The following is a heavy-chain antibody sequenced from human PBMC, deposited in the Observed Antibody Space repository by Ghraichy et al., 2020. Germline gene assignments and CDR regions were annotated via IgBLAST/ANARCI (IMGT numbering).Heavy chain of an antibody. J-gene: IGHJ4*02. CDR2: ISPILGAA. CDR1: GGTFNKFA. D-gene: IGHD1-26*01. Sequence: SVKVSCKASGGTFNKFAMNWVRQAPGQGLEWMGGISPILGAAKYAQKFRGRVTISADESTSTAYMELSSLTSEDTAVYYCARDRSGMYFDNWGQGTLVTVSS. CDR3: ARDRSGMYFDN. V-gene: IGHV1-69*13.